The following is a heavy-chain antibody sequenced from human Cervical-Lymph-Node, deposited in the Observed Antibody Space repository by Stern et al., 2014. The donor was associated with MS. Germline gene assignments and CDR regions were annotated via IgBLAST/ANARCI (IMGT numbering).Heavy chain of an antibody. J-gene: IGHJ6*02. CDR3: ARDGGSGSLRYYYGMDV. CDR1: GYTFSTYY. D-gene: IGHD3-10*01. CDR2: INPNGGST. V-gene: IGHV1-46*03. Sequence: QVQLVESGAEVKKPGASVKVSCKASGYTFSTYYIHWVRQAPGQGLEWMGVINPNGGSTRFAHKFQGRVTMTSDTSTSTIYMELSSLRSEDTAVYYCARDGGSGSLRYYYGMDVWGQGTTVTVSS.